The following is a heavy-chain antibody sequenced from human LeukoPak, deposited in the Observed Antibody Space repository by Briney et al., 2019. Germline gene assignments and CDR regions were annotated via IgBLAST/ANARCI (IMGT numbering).Heavy chain of an antibody. CDR2: ISGSGGST. J-gene: IGHJ4*02. V-gene: IGHV3-23*01. Sequence: PGGSLRLSCAASGFTFSSYAMSWVRQAPGKGLEWVSAISGSGGSTYYADSVKGRFTISRDNSKNTLYLQMNSLRAEDTAVYYCAKSPRSRINIVVVVAATYLDYWGQGTLVTVSS. D-gene: IGHD2-15*01. CDR3: AKSPRSRINIVVVVAATYLDY. CDR1: GFTFSSYA.